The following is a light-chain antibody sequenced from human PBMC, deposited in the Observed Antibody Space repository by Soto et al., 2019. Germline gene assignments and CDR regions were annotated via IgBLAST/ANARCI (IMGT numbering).Light chain of an antibody. CDR2: TNA. CDR1: SANIGSNS. CDR3: SGWEDSLRSVR. V-gene: IGLV1-44*01. Sequence: QSVLTQPPSASGTPGQTGTISCSGSSANIGSNSVNWYQQLPGTAPKLLIYTNAQRPSGVPDRFSGSKSGTSGSLAISGLQSQDEADYCCSGWEDSLRSVRFGGGTKLTVL. J-gene: IGLJ2*01.